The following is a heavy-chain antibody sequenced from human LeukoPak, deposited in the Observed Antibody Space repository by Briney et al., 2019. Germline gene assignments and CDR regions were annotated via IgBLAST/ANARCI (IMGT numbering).Heavy chain of an antibody. D-gene: IGHD3-10*01. CDR1: GFTFSSYS. Sequence: GGSLRLSCAASGFTFSSYSMNWVRQAPGKGLEWVSSISSSSSYIYYADSVKGRFTISRDNAKNSLYLQMSSLRAEDTAVYYCARGTRYYGSGSYYTEYWGQGTLVTVSS. V-gene: IGHV3-21*01. J-gene: IGHJ4*02. CDR3: ARGTRYYGSGSYYTEY. CDR2: ISSSSSYI.